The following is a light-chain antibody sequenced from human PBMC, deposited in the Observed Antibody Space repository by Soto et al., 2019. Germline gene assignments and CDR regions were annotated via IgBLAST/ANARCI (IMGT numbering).Light chain of an antibody. CDR3: QQYLRPWT. Sequence: DIVMTQSPDSLAVSLGERATINCKSSQSVLYSSNNKNYLAWYQQKPGQPPKLLIYWASTRESGVPDRFSGSGSGTDFTLTISSLQAEDVVVYYCQQYLRPWTFGQGTKVEIK. V-gene: IGKV4-1*01. CDR2: WAS. J-gene: IGKJ1*01. CDR1: QSVLYSSNNKNY.